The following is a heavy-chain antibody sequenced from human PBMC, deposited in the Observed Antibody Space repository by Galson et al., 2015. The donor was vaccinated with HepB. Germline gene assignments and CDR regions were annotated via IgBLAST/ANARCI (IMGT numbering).Heavy chain of an antibody. J-gene: IGHJ4*02. Sequence: SLRLSCAASGFTFNSYVMSWVRQAPGKGLEWVSAISGSGGSTYHADSVKGRFTISRDNSKNTLYLQMNSLRAEDTAVYYCANQKGVVTPFDYWGQGTLVTVSS. CDR2: ISGSGGST. D-gene: IGHD4-23*01. V-gene: IGHV3-23*01. CDR1: GFTFNSYV. CDR3: ANQKGVVTPFDY.